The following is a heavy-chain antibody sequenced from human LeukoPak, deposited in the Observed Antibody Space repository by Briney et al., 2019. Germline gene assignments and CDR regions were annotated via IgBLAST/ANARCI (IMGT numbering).Heavy chain of an antibody. CDR1: SGSISTGDYY. V-gene: IGHV4-61*08. Sequence: PSQTLSLTCTVSSGSISTGDYYCSWIRQPPGKGLEWIGYIYYSGSTNYNPSLKSRVTISVDTSKNQFSLKLSSVTAADTAVYYCARRDYYDSSGYLDAFDIWGQGTMVTVSS. CDR2: IYYSGST. CDR3: ARRDYYDSSGYLDAFDI. J-gene: IGHJ3*02. D-gene: IGHD3-22*01.